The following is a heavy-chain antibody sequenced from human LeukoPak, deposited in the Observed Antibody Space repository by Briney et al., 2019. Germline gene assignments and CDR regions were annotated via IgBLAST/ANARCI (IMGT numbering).Heavy chain of an antibody. V-gene: IGHV3-30-3*01. D-gene: IGHD6-19*01. Sequence: GGSLRLSCAASGFTFSNYAMHWVRQAPGKGLEWVAVISYDGGNKYYADSVKGRFTISRDNSKNTLYLQMNSLRAEDTAVYYCARDTSGWYFDYWGQGTLVTVSS. J-gene: IGHJ4*02. CDR1: GFTFSNYA. CDR3: ARDTSGWYFDY. CDR2: ISYDGGNK.